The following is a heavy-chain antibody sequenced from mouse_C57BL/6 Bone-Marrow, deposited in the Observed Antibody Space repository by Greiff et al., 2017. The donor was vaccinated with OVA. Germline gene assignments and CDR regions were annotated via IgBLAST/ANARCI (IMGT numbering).Heavy chain of an antibody. J-gene: IGHJ1*03. CDR1: GYSFTSYY. CDR2: IYPGSGNT. CDR3: ERKGELGRGWYFDV. D-gene: IGHD4-1*01. Sequence: VQLQQSGPELVKPGASVKISCKASGYSFTSYYIHWVKQRPGQGLEWIGWIYPGSGNTKYNEKFKGKATLTADTSSSTAYMQLSSLTPEDSAVYYYERKGELGRGWYFDVWGTGTTVTVSS. V-gene: IGHV1-66*01.